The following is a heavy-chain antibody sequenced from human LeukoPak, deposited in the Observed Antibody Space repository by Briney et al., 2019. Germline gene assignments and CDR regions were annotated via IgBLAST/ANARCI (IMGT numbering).Heavy chain of an antibody. CDR2: ISAYNGNT. CDR1: GYTFTSYG. CDR3: ARVGGRAAPGGCLDY. J-gene: IGHJ4*02. D-gene: IGHD6-6*01. V-gene: IGHV1-18*01. Sequence: ASVKVSCKASGYTFTSYGISWVRQAPGQGLEWMGWISAYNGNTNYAQKLQGRVTMTTDTPTSTAYMELRSLRSDDTAVYYCARVGGRAAPGGCLDYWGQGTLVTVSS.